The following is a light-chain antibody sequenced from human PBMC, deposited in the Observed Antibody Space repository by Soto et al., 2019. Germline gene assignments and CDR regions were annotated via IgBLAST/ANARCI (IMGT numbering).Light chain of an antibody. CDR3: HKYGGSSNT. Sequence: DMVLTQSPGTLSLSPGETATLSCRASQTVRSSYLAWYQQKPGQAPRLLIYAASSRATGIPDRFSGSGSGTDFTLTISRLEPGDFAVYYCHKYGGSSNTFGQGTKLEIK. CDR2: AAS. J-gene: IGKJ2*01. V-gene: IGKV3-20*01. CDR1: QTVRSSY.